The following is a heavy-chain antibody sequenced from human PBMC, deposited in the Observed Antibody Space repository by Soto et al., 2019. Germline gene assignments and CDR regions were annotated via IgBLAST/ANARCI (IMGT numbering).Heavy chain of an antibody. J-gene: IGHJ4*02. D-gene: IGHD2-15*01. CDR3: ARGGSGDIVVVAAIDY. CDR2: IFYSGST. V-gene: IGHV4-31*03. CDR1: GGSISSGDYY. Sequence: QVQLQESGPGLVKPSQTLSLTCSSSGGSISSGDYYWSWVRQHPGKGLEWIGYIFYSGSTYYNPSLKSRVTISVDTSKNQFSLKLSSVTAADTAVYYCARGGSGDIVVVAAIDYWGQGTLVTVSS.